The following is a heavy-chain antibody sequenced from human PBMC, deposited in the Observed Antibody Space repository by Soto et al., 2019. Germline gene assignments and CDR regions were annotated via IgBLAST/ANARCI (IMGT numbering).Heavy chain of an antibody. D-gene: IGHD3-10*01. J-gene: IGHJ3*02. CDR2: MNPNSGNT. V-gene: IGHV1-8*01. Sequence: ASVKVSCKASGYTFTSYDINWVRHATGQGLEWMGWMNPNSGNTGYAQKFQGRVTTTRNTSISTAYMELSSLRSEDTAVYYCARGLLLWFGEKSYDFDIWGQGTMVTVSS. CDR1: GYTFTSYD. CDR3: ARGLLLWFGEKSYDFDI.